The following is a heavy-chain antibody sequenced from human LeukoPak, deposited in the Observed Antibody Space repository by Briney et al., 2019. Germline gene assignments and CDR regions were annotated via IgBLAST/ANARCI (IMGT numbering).Heavy chain of an antibody. V-gene: IGHV4-61*10. Sequence: SETLSLTCTVSGGSISSGSYYWSWIRQPAGKGLEWIGYIYYSGSTNYNPSLKSRVTISVDTSKNQFSLKPSSVTAADTAVYYCARVLSGWYVNYYYYYMDVWGKGTTVTVPS. CDR3: ARVLSGWYVNYYYYYMDV. CDR2: IYYSGST. D-gene: IGHD6-19*01. CDR1: GGSISSGSYY. J-gene: IGHJ6*03.